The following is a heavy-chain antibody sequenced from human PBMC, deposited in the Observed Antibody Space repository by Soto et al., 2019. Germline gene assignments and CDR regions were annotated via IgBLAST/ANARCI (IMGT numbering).Heavy chain of an antibody. D-gene: IGHD3-10*01. V-gene: IGHV3-23*01. J-gene: IGHJ4*02. CDR1: GFTFSSYA. Sequence: GGSLRLSCAASGFTFSSYAMSWVRQAPGKGLEWVSAISGSGGSTYYADSVKGRFTISRDNSKNTLYLQMNSLRAEDTAVYYCAKPREGYGSGGYCLDYWGQGTLVTVSS. CDR2: ISGSGGST. CDR3: AKPREGYGSGGYCLDY.